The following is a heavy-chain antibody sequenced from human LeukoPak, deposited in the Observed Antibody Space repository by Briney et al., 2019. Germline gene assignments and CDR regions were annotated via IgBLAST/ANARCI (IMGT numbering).Heavy chain of an antibody. V-gene: IGHV3-21*04. J-gene: IGHJ4*02. CDR2: INSDSSHI. Sequence: PGGSLRLSCAASGFTFSSYSMNWVRQAPGKGLEWVSSINSDSSHIYYADSVKGRFTISRDNSKNTLYLQMNSLRAEDTAVYYCAKAFTTQYDYWGQGTLVTVSS. CDR3: AKAFTTQYDY. D-gene: IGHD3-22*01. CDR1: GFTFSSYS.